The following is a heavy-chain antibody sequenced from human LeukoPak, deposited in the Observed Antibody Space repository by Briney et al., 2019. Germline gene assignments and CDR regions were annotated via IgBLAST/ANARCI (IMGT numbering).Heavy chain of an antibody. CDR3: ARDGGYCSGGSCYSPIYYYYYMDV. CDR2: IYYSGST. Sequence: SETLSLTCTVSGGSISSYYWSWIRQPPGKGLEWIGYIYYSGSTNYNPSLKSRVTISVDTSKNQFSLKLSSVTAADTAVYYCARDGGYCSGGSCYSPIYYYYYMDVWGKGTTVTVSS. CDR1: GGSISSYY. J-gene: IGHJ6*03. V-gene: IGHV4-59*12. D-gene: IGHD2-15*01.